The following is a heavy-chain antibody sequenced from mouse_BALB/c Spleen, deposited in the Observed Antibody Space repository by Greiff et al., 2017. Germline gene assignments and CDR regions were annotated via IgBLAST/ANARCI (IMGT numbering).Heavy chain of an antibody. CDR3: ARGYYYAMDY. Sequence: DVQLQESGGGLVQPGGSRKLSCAASGFTFSSFGMHWVRQAPEKGLEWVAYISSGSSTIYYADTVKGRFTISRDNPKNTLFLQMTSLRSEDTAMYYCARGYYYAMDYWGQGTSVTVSS. J-gene: IGHJ4*01. CDR1: GFTFSSFG. V-gene: IGHV5-17*02. CDR2: ISSGSSTI.